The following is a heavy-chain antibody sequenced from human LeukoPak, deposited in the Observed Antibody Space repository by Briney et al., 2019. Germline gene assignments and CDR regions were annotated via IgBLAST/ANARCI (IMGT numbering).Heavy chain of an antibody. V-gene: IGHV3-43*01. CDR1: GFTFDDYT. D-gene: IGHD2-15*01. J-gene: IGHJ4*02. CDR3: AKDRERRGYCSGGSCYSAGFDY. Sequence: PGGSLRLSCAASGFTFDDYTMHWVRQAPGKGLEWVSLISWDGGSTYYADSVKGRSTISRDNSKNSLYLQMNSLRTEDTALYYCAKDRERRGYCSGGSCYSAGFDYWGLGTLVTVSS. CDR2: ISWDGGST.